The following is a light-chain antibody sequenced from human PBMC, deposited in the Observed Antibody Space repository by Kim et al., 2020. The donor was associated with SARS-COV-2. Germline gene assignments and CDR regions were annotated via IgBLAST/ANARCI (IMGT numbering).Light chain of an antibody. Sequence: PGERATLSCRASQSVSSNYLAWYQQKPGQAPRLLIHGASSRPTGIPDRFSGSGSGTDFTLTISRLEPGDFAVYYCQQYGGSPLTFGGGTKVDIK. CDR2: GAS. V-gene: IGKV3-20*01. CDR3: QQYGGSPLT. CDR1: QSVSSNY. J-gene: IGKJ4*01.